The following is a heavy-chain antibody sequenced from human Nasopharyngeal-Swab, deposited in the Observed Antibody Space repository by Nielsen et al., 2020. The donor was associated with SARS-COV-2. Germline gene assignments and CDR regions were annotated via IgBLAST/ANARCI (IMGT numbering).Heavy chain of an antibody. D-gene: IGHD3-10*01. CDR3: AREIRDSGSYQNWFDP. CDR2: ISSSSTYI. J-gene: IGHJ5*02. Sequence: GGSLRLSCAASGFTFSSYGINWVRQAPGQGLEWVSFISSSSTYIYYADSVKGRFTISRDNAKNSLYLQMNSLRAEDTAIYYCAREIRDSGSYQNWFDPWGQGTLVTVSS. V-gene: IGHV3-21*01. CDR1: GFTFSSYG.